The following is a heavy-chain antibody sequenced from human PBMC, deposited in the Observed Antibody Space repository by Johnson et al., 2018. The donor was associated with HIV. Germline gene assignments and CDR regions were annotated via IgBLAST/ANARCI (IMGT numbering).Heavy chain of an antibody. CDR1: GFTVSSNY. Sequence: VQLVESGGGLIQPGGSLRLSCAASGFTVSSNYMSWVRQAPGKGLEWVSVIYSGGSTYYADSVKGRFTISRDNSKNTLYLQMNGLRAEDTAVYYCARGNKGYSSGWDAFDIWGQGTLVTVSS. CDR2: IYSGGST. V-gene: IGHV3-53*01. CDR3: ARGNKGYSSGWDAFDI. D-gene: IGHD6-19*01. J-gene: IGHJ3*02.